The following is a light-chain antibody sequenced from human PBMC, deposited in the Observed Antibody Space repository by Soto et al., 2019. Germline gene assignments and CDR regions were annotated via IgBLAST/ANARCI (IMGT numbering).Light chain of an antibody. CDR2: GAS. CDR3: QQYNNWPPT. Sequence: EIVMTQSPATLSVSPGERATLSCRASQSVGAHLAWYQQKPGQTPGLLIYGASTRATGIPARFSGSGSGTEFTLTISSLQSEDFAVYYCQQYNNWPPTFGQGTKVEIK. J-gene: IGKJ1*01. V-gene: IGKV3-15*01. CDR1: QSVGAH.